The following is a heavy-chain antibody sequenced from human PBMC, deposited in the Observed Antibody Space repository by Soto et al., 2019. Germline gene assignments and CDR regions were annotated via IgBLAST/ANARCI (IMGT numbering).Heavy chain of an antibody. V-gene: IGHV4-39*01. CDR3: ASCRVAVNWFDP. CDR2: IYYSGST. D-gene: IGHD6-19*01. J-gene: IGHJ5*02. CDR1: GGSISSSSYY. Sequence: PSETLSLTCTVSGGSISSSSYYWGWIRQPPGKGLEWIGSIYYSGSTYYNPSLKSRVTISVDTPKNQFSLKLSSVTAADTAVYYCASCRVAVNWFDPWGQGTLVTVSS.